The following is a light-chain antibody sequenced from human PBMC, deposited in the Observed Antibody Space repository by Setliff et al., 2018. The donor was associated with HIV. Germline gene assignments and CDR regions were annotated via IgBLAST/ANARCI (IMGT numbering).Light chain of an antibody. CDR3: SSYAGSNNV. V-gene: IGLV2-14*03. Sequence: QSALAQPASVSGSPGQSITISCTGTSSDVRTYNFVSWYQQHPGEAPKLIIYDVSYRPSGVSNRFSGSKSGNTASLTVSGLQAEDEADYYCSSYAGSNNVFGTGTKVTVL. J-gene: IGLJ1*01. CDR2: DVS. CDR1: SSDVRTYNF.